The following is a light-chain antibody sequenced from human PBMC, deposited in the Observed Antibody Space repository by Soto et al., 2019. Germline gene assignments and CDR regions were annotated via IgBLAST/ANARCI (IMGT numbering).Light chain of an antibody. CDR2: AAS. V-gene: IGKV1-6*01. Sequence: AIQVTQSPSSLSASVGDRVTITCRASQDIRNDLGWYQQKPGQAPKLLIFAASNLPTGVPSRFSGSGSGTEFTLSISSLRPEDFANYYCLQYYNYPLTFGGGTAVESK. J-gene: IGKJ4*01. CDR1: QDIRND. CDR3: LQYYNYPLT.